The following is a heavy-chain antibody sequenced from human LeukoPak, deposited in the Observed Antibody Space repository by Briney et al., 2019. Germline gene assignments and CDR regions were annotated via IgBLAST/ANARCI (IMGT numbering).Heavy chain of an antibody. Sequence: GGSLRLSCAASGFTFSSYSMSWVRQAPGKGLEWASSITSSSNYIYYADSVKGRFTISRDNDKNSLYLQMNSLRAEDRAVYYWAKDGTQYSSSFCFDYWGQGTRVTVSS. CDR2: ITSSSNYI. CDR1: GFTFSSYS. CDR3: AKDGTQYSSSFCFDY. V-gene: IGHV3-21*06. J-gene: IGHJ4*02. D-gene: IGHD6-6*01.